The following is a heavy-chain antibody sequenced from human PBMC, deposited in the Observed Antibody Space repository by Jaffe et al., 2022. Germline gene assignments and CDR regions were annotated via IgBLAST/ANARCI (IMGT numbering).Heavy chain of an antibody. CDR3: GKGDFRYSRDRRIDY. J-gene: IGHJ4*02. V-gene: IGHV3-43*01. D-gene: IGHD5-12*01. CDR1: GFIFDDYT. CDR2: ITWDGDAT. Sequence: EVKLVESGGIVVQPGGSLRLSCAASGFIFDDYTMHWVRQAPGKGLEWVSLITWDGDATYYADSVKGRFTISRDNSKDSLYVQMNSLTTEDTALYYCGKGDFRYSRDRRIDYWGQGTLVTVSS.